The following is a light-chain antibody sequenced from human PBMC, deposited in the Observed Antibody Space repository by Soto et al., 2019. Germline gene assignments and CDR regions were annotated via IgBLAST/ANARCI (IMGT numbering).Light chain of an antibody. CDR2: YDS. CDR3: QVWDSSSDHPV. V-gene: IGLV3-21*04. J-gene: IGLJ3*02. Sequence: SYELTQPPSVSVAPGQTARITCGGNNIGSKRVHWYQQRPGQAPVLVISYDSDRPSGIPERFSGSNSGNTATLTISGVEAGDEADYYCQVWDSSSDHPVFGGGTKLTV. CDR1: NIGSKR.